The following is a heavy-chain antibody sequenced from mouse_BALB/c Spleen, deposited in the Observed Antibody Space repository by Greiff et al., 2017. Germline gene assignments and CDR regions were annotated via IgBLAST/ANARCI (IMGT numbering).Heavy chain of an antibody. CDR3: ARRGLRQGAFAY. Sequence: QVQLQQSGAELMKPGASVKISCKATGYTFSSYWIEWVKQRPGHGLEWIGEILPGSGSTNYNEKFKGKATFTADTSSNTAYMQLSSLTSEDSAVYYCARRGLRQGAFAYWGQGTLVTVSA. J-gene: IGHJ3*01. V-gene: IGHV1-9*01. CDR1: GYTFSSYW. CDR2: ILPGSGST. D-gene: IGHD2-4*01.